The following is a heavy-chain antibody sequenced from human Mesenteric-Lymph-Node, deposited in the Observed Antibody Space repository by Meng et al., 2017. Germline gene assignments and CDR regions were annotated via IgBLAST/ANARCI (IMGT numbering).Heavy chain of an antibody. D-gene: IGHD6-13*01. CDR2: INHNGNT. CDR3: ARVGSSSYWGYPFGVDY. CDR1: GVNGYSFSDYH. V-gene: IGHV4-34*01. J-gene: IGHJ4*02. Sequence: SETLSLTCAVYGVNGYSFSDYHWIWIRQPPGKGLEWVGEINHNGNTHSNPSLNSRVTISVDTSKNQFSLKLSSVTAADTAVYYCARVGSSSYWGYPFGVDYWGQGTLVTVSS.